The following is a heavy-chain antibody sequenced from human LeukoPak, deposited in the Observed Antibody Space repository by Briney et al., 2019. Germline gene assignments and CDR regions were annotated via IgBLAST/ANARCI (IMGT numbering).Heavy chain of an antibody. Sequence: PGRSLRLSCAASGFTFSSYGMHWVRQAPGKGLEWVAVISYDGSNKYYADSVKGRFTISRDNSKNTLYLQMNSLRAEDTAVYYCAKDLRVRMVRGVSFDYWGQGTLVTVSS. CDR3: AKDLRVRMVRGVSFDY. V-gene: IGHV3-30*18. CDR2: ISYDGSNK. D-gene: IGHD3-10*01. J-gene: IGHJ4*02. CDR1: GFTFSSYG.